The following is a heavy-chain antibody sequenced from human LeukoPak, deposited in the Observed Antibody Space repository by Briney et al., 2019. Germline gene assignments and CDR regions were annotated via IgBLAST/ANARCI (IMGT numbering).Heavy chain of an antibody. CDR2: ISGSGGST. CDR1: GFTFSSYA. J-gene: IGHJ4*02. CDR3: VVGPTTHHYFDY. V-gene: IGHV3-23*01. D-gene: IGHD1-26*01. Sequence: GGSLRLSCAASGFTFSSYAMSWVRQAPGKGLEWVSAISGSGGSTYYADSVKGRYTISRDNSKNTLYLQMNSLRAEDTAVYYCVVGPTTHHYFDYWGQGTLVTVSS.